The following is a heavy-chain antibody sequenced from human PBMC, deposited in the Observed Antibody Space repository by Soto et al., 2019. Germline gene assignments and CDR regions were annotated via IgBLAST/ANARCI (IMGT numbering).Heavy chain of an antibody. CDR1: GYTFTGYY. D-gene: IGHD6-19*01. J-gene: IGHJ4*02. CDR3: ARVVAVAGAPYFDY. V-gene: IGHV1-2*02. Sequence: ASVKVSCKASGYTFTGYYMHWVREAPGQGLEWMGWINPNSGGTNYAQKFQGRVTMTRDTSISTAYMELSRLRSDDTAVYYCARVVAVAGAPYFDYWGQGTLVTVYS. CDR2: INPNSGGT.